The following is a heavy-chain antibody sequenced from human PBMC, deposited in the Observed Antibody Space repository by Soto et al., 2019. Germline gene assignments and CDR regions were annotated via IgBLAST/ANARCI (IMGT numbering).Heavy chain of an antibody. CDR1: GFTFSSYG. D-gene: IGHD3-3*01. V-gene: IGHV3-30*03. CDR3: AREPILYYDFWSGYFEPSAPGPSFDY. J-gene: IGHJ4*02. Sequence: PGGSLRLSCAASGFTFSSYGMHGVRQAPGKGLEWVAVISYDGSNKYYADSVKGRFTISRDNSKNTLYLQMNSLRAEDTAVYYCAREPILYYDFWSGYFEPSAPGPSFDYWGQGTLVTVSS. CDR2: ISYDGSNK.